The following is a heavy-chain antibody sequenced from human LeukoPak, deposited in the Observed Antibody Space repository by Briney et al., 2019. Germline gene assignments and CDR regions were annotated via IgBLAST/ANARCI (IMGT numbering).Heavy chain of an antibody. CDR2: ISWNSGSI. Sequence: PGGSLRLSCAASGFTFDDYAMHWVRQAPGKGLEWVSGISWNSGSIGYADSVKGRFTISRDNAKNSLYLQMNRLRAEDTAVYYCAGALRGQGTLVTVSP. D-gene: IGHD3-16*01. CDR1: GFTFDDYA. CDR3: AGAL. J-gene: IGHJ1*01. V-gene: IGHV3-9*01.